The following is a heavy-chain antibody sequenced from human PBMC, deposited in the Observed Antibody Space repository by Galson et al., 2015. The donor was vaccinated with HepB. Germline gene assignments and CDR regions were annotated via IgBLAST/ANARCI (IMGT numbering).Heavy chain of an antibody. Sequence: ETLSLTCAVYGGSFSGYYWSWIRQPPGKGLEWIGEINHSGSTNYNPSLKSRVTISVDTSKNQFSLKLSSVTAADTAVYYCARTGPTSCSSTSCQSRVYFDYWGQGTLVTVSS. D-gene: IGHD2-2*01. CDR3: ARTGPTSCSSTSCQSRVYFDY. J-gene: IGHJ4*02. V-gene: IGHV4-34*01. CDR1: GGSFSGYY. CDR2: INHSGST.